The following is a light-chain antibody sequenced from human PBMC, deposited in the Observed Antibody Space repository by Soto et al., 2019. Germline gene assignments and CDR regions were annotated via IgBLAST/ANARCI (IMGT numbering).Light chain of an antibody. Sequence: DIPMTQSPSTVSASVGDGVTITCRSSQSLRTWLAWYQQKPGKAPKLLIYDDSTLESRVSSGFSGSGSGTEFTLTISSLQPDDFATYYCQQYNSYPYTFGQGNKREIK. CDR3: QQYNSYPYT. V-gene: IGKV1-5*01. CDR2: DDS. J-gene: IGKJ2*01. CDR1: QSLRTW.